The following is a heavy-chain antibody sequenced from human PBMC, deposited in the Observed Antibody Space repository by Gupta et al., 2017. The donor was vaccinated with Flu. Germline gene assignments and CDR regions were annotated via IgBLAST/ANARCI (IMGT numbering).Heavy chain of an antibody. Sequence: FGFTVSSNYMSWVRQAPGKGLEWGSVIYSGGSTYYADSVKGRFTISRDNSKNTMYLQMNSLRAEDTAVYYGARESGYMDVWGKGTTVTVSS. J-gene: IGHJ6*03. CDR1: GFTVSSNY. CDR3: ARESGYMDV. V-gene: IGHV3-53*01. CDR2: IYSGGST.